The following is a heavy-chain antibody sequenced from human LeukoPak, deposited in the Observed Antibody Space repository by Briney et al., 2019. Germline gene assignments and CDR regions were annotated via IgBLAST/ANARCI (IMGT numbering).Heavy chain of an antibody. D-gene: IGHD3-10*01. CDR1: GGSFSGHY. Sequence: SETLSLTCAVYGGSFSGHYWSWIRQPPGKGLEWIGEINRGGSANYNPSLNSRVSISIDTSKSQFSLNLNSVTAADTAVYYCASGYGSGSYYGASWGQGTLVTVSS. CDR3: ASGYGSGSYYGAS. J-gene: IGHJ5*02. V-gene: IGHV4-34*01. CDR2: INRGGSA.